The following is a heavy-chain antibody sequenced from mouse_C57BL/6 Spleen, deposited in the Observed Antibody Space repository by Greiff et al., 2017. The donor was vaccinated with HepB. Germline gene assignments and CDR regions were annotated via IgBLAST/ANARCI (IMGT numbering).Heavy chain of an antibody. J-gene: IGHJ3*01. CDR1: GFTFSSYA. V-gene: IGHV5-4*03. CDR2: ISDGGSYT. CDR3: ARALYYSILFAY. D-gene: IGHD2-5*01. Sequence: EVKLMESGGGLVKPGGSLKLSCAASGFTFSSYAMSWVRQTPEKRLEWVATISDGGSYTYYPDNVKGRFTISRDNAKNNLYLQMSHLKSEDTAMYYCARALYYSILFAYWGQGTLVTVSA.